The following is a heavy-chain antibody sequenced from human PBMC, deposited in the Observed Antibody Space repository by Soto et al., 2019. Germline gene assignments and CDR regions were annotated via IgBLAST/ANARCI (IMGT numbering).Heavy chain of an antibody. J-gene: IGHJ6*02. Sequence: PGGSLRLSCAASGFTFSSYAMHWVRQAPGKGLEWVAVISYDGSNKYYADSVKGRFTISRDNSKNTLYLQMNSLRAEDTAVYYCARPRRYCSSTSCYFPYYYYYGMDVWGQGTTVTVSS. CDR3: ARPRRYCSSTSCYFPYYYYYGMDV. CDR2: ISYDGSNK. V-gene: IGHV3-30-3*01. CDR1: GFTFSSYA. D-gene: IGHD2-2*01.